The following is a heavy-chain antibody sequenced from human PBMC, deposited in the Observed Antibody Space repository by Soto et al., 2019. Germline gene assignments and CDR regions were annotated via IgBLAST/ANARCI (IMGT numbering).Heavy chain of an antibody. V-gene: IGHV3-30-3*01. Sequence: QVQLVESGGGVVQPGRSLRLSCAASGFTFSSYAMHWVRQAPGKGLEWVAVISYDGSNKYYADSVKGRFTISRDNSKNTLYLQMNSLRAEETAVYYCAREGRGIAAAGMWLGEYFDYWGQGTLVTVSS. CDR3: AREGRGIAAAGMWLGEYFDY. J-gene: IGHJ4*02. CDR2: ISYDGSNK. D-gene: IGHD6-13*01. CDR1: GFTFSSYA.